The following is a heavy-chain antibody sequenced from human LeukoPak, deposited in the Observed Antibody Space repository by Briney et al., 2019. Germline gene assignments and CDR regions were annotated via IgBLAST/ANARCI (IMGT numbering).Heavy chain of an antibody. CDR2: IRGSGGGT. D-gene: IGHD3-9*01. Sequence: GGSLRLSCAASGFTFSSNAMSWVRQAPGKGLEWVSAIRGSGGGTYYADSVKGRFTISRVNSKNTLYLQMNSLRAEDTAVYYCAKVRSDYYDILTGNYNPLFDYWGQGTLVTVSS. V-gene: IGHV3-23*01. J-gene: IGHJ4*02. CDR1: GFTFSSNA. CDR3: AKVRSDYYDILTGNYNPLFDY.